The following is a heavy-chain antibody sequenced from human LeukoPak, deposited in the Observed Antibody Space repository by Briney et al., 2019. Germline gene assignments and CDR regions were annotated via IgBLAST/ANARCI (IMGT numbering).Heavy chain of an antibody. J-gene: IGHJ6*03. V-gene: IGHV5-51*01. CDR3: ARLAHFGPWPPYYYYYMDV. D-gene: IGHD2-21*01. Sequence: GESLKISCKGSGYTFTSYWIGWVRQMPGKGLEWMGIIYPGDSDTRYSPSFQGQVTISADKSISTAYLHWSSLKASDTAMYYCARLAHFGPWPPYYYYYMDVWGKGTTVTVSS. CDR1: GYTFTSYW. CDR2: IYPGDSDT.